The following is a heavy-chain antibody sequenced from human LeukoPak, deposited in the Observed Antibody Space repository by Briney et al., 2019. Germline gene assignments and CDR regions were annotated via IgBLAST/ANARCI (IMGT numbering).Heavy chain of an antibody. CDR1: GGSISSYY. J-gene: IGHJ5*02. D-gene: IGHD3-3*01. CDR3: ARRLGSVPPYYDS. V-gene: IGHV4-59*12. Sequence: ASETLSLTCTVSGGSISSYYWSWIRQPPGKGLEWIGYIYYSGSTNYNPSLKSRVTISVDTSKNQFSLKLSSVTAADTAVYYCARRLGSVPPYYDSWGQGTLVTVSS. CDR2: IYYSGST.